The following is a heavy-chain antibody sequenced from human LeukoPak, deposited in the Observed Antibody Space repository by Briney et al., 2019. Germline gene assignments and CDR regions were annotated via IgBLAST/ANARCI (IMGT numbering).Heavy chain of an antibody. CDR1: GYTFTSYG. V-gene: IGHV1-18*01. CDR2: ISAYNGNT. J-gene: IGHJ6*02. Sequence: ASVKVSCKASGYTFTSYGISWVRQAPGQGLERMGWISAYNGNTNYAQKLQGRVTMTKDTSTSTDYMELRSLRSDDTAVYYCARSSPPYYSYGMDVWGQGTTVTVSS. CDR3: ARSSPPYYSYGMDV.